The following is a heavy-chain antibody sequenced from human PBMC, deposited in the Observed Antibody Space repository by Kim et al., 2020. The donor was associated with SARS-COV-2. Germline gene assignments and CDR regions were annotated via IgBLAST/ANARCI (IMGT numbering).Heavy chain of an antibody. J-gene: IGHJ4*02. CDR3: ASAYAGYVLHYYDF. V-gene: IGHV3-21*06. CDR2: ISSSSSYL. D-gene: IGHD5-12*01. CDR1: GFTFSSFS. Sequence: GGSLRLSCAASGFTFSSFSMDWVRQAPGKGLEWVASISSSSSYLYYADSVKGRFTISRDNSKNSLYLQMNSLRAEDTAVYYCASAYAGYVLHYYDFWGQGSLVTVSS.